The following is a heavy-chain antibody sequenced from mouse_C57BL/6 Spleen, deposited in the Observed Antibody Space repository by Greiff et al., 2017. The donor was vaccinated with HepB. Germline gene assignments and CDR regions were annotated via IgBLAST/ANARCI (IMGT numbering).Heavy chain of an antibody. D-gene: IGHD1-1*01. CDR3: ARRDITTAFDY. J-gene: IGHJ2*01. CDR1: GFTFSDYF. V-gene: IGHV5-12*01. Sequence: EVQRVESGGGLVQPGGSLKLSCAASGFTFSDYFMYWVRQTPEKRLEWVAYISNGGGSTYYPHTVKGRFTVSRDDAKNTLYLQMHRLKSEDTAMYDCARRDITTAFDYWGQGTTLTVSS. CDR2: ISNGGGST.